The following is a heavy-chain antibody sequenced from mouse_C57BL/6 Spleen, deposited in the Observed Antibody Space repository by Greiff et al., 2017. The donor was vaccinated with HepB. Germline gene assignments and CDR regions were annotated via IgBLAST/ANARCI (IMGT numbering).Heavy chain of an antibody. Sequence: EVHLVESGGGLVQPGGSLSLSCAASGFTFTDYYMSWVRQPPGKALEWLGFIRNKANGYTTEYSASVKGRFTISRDNSQSILYLQMNALRAEDSATYYCARSSSIHYFDYWGQGTTLTVSS. J-gene: IGHJ2*01. CDR3: ARSSSIHYFDY. CDR1: GFTFTDYY. CDR2: IRNKANGYTT. D-gene: IGHD2-10*02. V-gene: IGHV7-3*01.